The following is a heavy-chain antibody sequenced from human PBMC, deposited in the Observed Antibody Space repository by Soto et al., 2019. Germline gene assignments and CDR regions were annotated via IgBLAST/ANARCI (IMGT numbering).Heavy chain of an antibody. CDR1: GGSISSSNW. CDR2: IYHSGST. J-gene: IGHJ4*02. CDR3: ARVPDYYGSGSIDY. Sequence: SDTLSLTCAVSGGSISSSNWCSWVRQPPGKGLEWIGEIYHSGSTNYNPSLKSRVTISVDKSKNQFSLKLSSVTAADTAVYYCARVPDYYGSGSIDYWGQGTLVTVSS. D-gene: IGHD3-10*01. V-gene: IGHV4-4*02.